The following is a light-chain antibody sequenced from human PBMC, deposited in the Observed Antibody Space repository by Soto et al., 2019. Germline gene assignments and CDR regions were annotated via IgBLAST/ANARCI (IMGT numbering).Light chain of an antibody. Sequence: QSALTQPPSASGSPGQSVTISCTGTSSDFGGYNYVSLYQQHPGKAPRLIVYEVTKRPSSVPARFSGSKSGNTASLTVSGLQAEDEADYYCSSHAGINNVVFGGGTKLTVL. CDR3: SSHAGINNVV. CDR1: SSDFGGYNY. V-gene: IGLV2-8*01. CDR2: EVT. J-gene: IGLJ3*02.